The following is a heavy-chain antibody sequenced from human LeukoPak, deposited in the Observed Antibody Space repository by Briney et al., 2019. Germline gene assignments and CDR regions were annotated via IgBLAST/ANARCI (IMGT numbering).Heavy chain of an antibody. CDR1: GDRLTNNW. CDR3: ARFALASSLDY. Sequence: GESLKISCKISGDRLTNNWIGWVRQVPGKGLEWMGLIYPGNSDTRYSPLFQGQVTLSVDRSISTAYLHWSGLKASDTAIYYCARFALASSLDYWGQGTLVTVSS. J-gene: IGHJ4*02. D-gene: IGHD6-13*01. CDR2: IYPGNSDT. V-gene: IGHV5-51*01.